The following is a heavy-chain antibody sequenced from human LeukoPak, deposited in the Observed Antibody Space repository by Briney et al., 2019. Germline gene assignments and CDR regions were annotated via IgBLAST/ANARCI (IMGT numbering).Heavy chain of an antibody. D-gene: IGHD4-11*01. CDR3: ARQVYNNYHAQDFDY. CDR1: GGSISSSSNY. Sequence: SETLPLTCTVSGGSISSSSNYWGWIRQPPGKGLEWIGSIYYSGSTYYNPSLKSRVTISADTSKNQFSLKLSSVTAADTAVYYCARQVYNNYHAQDFDYWGQGTLVTVSS. V-gene: IGHV4-39*01. CDR2: IYYSGST. J-gene: IGHJ4*02.